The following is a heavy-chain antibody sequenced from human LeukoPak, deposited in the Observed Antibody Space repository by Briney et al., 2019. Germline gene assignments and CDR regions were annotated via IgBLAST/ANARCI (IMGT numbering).Heavy chain of an antibody. CDR3: AHARGTYYYGSGSYPFGN. CDR2: IYWDDDK. V-gene: IGHV2-5*05. D-gene: IGHD3-10*01. Sequence: KESGPTLVNPTQTLTLTCTFSGFSLSTSGVGVGWIRQPPGMALEWLALIYWDDDKRYGPSLKSRLTITKDTSKNQVVLTMTNMDPVDTATYYCAHARGTYYYGSGSYPFGNWGQGTLVTVSS. CDR1: GFSLSTSGVG. J-gene: IGHJ4*02.